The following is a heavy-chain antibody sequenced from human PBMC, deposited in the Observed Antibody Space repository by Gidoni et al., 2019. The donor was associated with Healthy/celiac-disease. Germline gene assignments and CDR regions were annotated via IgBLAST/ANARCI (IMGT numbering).Heavy chain of an antibody. D-gene: IGHD5-12*01. CDR1: GFTLSSYA. Sequence: EVQLLESGGGLVQLGGSLRLSCPASGFTLSSYAMGWVRPAPGKGLEWVSAISGSGGSTYYADSVKGRFTISRDNSKNTLYLQMNSLRAEDTAVYYCAKDLGGWLQLPFDYWGQGTLVTVSS. CDR3: AKDLGGWLQLPFDY. J-gene: IGHJ4*02. V-gene: IGHV3-23*01. CDR2: ISGSGGST.